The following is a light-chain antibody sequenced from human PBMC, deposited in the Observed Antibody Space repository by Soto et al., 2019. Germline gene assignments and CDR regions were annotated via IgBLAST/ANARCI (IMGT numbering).Light chain of an antibody. CDR3: QQYDDRPWT. J-gene: IGKJ1*01. V-gene: IGKV1-5*01. CDR2: ESS. Sequence: DIQVRQSPATLSVSAVERVTXTCRASQELDRWVAWYQQKPGKAPKALIYESSILDPGVPSRFSGSGSGTEFTLTISSLQSDDFATYYCQQYDDRPWTFAQTIKVDIK. CDR1: QELDRW.